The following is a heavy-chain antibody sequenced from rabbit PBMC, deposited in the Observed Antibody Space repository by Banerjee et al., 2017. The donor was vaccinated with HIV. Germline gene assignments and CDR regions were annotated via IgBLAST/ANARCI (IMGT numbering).Heavy chain of an antibody. V-gene: IGHV1S7*01. J-gene: IGHJ4*01. CDR1: GFDFSSYG. D-gene: IGHD1-1*01. CDR3: AMFFSNSGYYRDL. CDR2: IDTGSGST. Sequence: QQLVESGGGLVTLGGSLTLSCKASGFDFSSYGVSWVRQAPGKGLEWIGYIDTGSGSTHYANSVKGRFTISRDNAQNTVFLQMTSLTAADTATYFCAMFFSNSGYYRDLWGQGTLVTVS.